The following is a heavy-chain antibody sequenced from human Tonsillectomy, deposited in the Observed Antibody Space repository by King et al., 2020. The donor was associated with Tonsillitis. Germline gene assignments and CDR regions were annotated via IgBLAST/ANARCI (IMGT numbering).Heavy chain of an antibody. J-gene: IGHJ6*02. CDR1: GFTFSNYA. CDR2: ISYDGSNK. CDR3: ARGGRRDYYYSYCMDV. D-gene: IGHD3-10*01. V-gene: IGHV3-30*04. Sequence: VQLVESGGGVVQPGRSLRLSCAASGFTFSNYAMHWVRQAPGKGLEWVAVISYDGSNKYYADSVKGRFTISRDNSKNTLYLQMNSLRAEDTAVHYCARGGRRDYYYSYCMDVWGQGTTVTVSS.